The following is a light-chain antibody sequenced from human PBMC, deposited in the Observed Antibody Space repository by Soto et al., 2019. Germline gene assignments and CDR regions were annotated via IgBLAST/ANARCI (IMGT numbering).Light chain of an antibody. J-gene: IGLJ1*01. V-gene: IGLV1-40*01. CDR2: GNG. CDR1: SSNIGAGYD. CDR3: QSYDSSLSGYV. Sequence: QPVLTQPPSVSGAPGQRVTISCTGSSSNIGAGYDVHWYQQLPGTAPKLLIYGNGNRPSGVPDRFSGSKSGTSASLAITGLQAEDEADYYRQSYDSSLSGYVFGTGTKLTVL.